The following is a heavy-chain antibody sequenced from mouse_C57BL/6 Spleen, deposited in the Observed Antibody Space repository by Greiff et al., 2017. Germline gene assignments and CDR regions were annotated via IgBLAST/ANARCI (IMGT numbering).Heavy chain of an antibody. V-gene: IGHV1-54*01. Sequence: QVQLKQSGAELVRPGTSVKVSCKASGYAFTTYLIEWVKQRPGQGLEWIGVINPGSGGTNYNEKFKGKATLTADKSSSTAYMQLSSLTSEDSAVYFCASLSITTVVPRLAYWGQGTLVTVSA. J-gene: IGHJ3*01. CDR3: ASLSITTVVPRLAY. D-gene: IGHD1-1*01. CDR1: GYAFTTYL. CDR2: INPGSGGT.